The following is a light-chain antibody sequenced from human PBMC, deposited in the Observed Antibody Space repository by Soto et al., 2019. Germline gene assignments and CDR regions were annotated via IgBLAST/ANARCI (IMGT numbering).Light chain of an antibody. V-gene: IGKV3-11*01. CDR2: DTS. J-gene: IGKJ1*01. Sequence: EIVLTQSPATLSVSPGERATLSCRASQSVSSNLAWYQQKPGQAPRLLIYDTSNRATGIPARFSGSGSGTDFTLTISSLEPEDFAFYYCQQRNNWPLTFGQGTKV. CDR3: QQRNNWPLT. CDR1: QSVSSN.